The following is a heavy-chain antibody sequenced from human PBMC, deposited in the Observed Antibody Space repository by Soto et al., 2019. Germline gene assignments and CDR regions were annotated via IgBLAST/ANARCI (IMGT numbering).Heavy chain of an antibody. CDR2: IIPIFGTA. CDR1: GCTFNSYA. CDR3: AGAGPYYDFWSGSNWFDP. J-gene: IGHJ5*02. V-gene: IGHV1-69*13. Sequence: SVKVSCKASGCTFNSYAISWVRQAPGQGLEWMGGIIPIFGTANYAQNFHGRVTITADESTSTAYMGLSSLRSEDTAVYYCAGAGPYYDFWSGSNWFDPWGQGTLVTVSS. D-gene: IGHD3-3*01.